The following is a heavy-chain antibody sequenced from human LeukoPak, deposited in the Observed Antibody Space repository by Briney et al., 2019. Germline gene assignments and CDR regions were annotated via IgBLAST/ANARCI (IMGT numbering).Heavy chain of an antibody. Sequence: ASVKVSCKASGYTFTGYYIHWVRQTPGQGLEWMGWISAYNGNTNYAQKLQGRVTMTTDTSTSTAYMELRSLRSDDTAVYYCATRSSAAPAGYWGQGTLVTVSS. V-gene: IGHV1-18*04. D-gene: IGHD2-2*01. CDR2: ISAYNGNT. J-gene: IGHJ4*02. CDR1: GYTFTGYY. CDR3: ATRSSAAPAGY.